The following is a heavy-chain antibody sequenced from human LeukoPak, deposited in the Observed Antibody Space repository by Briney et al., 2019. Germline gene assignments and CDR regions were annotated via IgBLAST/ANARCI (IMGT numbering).Heavy chain of an antibody. CDR1: GGSISPYF. D-gene: IGHD3-10*01. J-gene: IGHJ5*02. CDR2: ISYTGST. V-gene: IGHV4-59*01. Sequence: SEPLSLTCTVSGGSISPYFWSWIRQPPGKGLEWIGYISYTGSTNYNPSLKSRVTIPVDTSKNQFSLHFASVTAADTAVYYCARDDYRGVTNFDPWGQGTLVTVSS. CDR3: ARDDYRGVTNFDP.